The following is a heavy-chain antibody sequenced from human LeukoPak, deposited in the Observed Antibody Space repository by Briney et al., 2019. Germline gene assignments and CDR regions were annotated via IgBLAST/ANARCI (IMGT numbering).Heavy chain of an antibody. CDR1: GFTFSSYG. V-gene: IGHV3-30*02. J-gene: IGHJ2*01. Sequence: GGSLRLSCAASGFTFSSYGMHWVRQAPGKGLEWVAFIRYDGSNKYYADSVKGRFTISRDNSKNTLYLQMNSLRAEDTAVYYCAKAPEEYGGNSYWYFDLWGRGTLVTVSS. D-gene: IGHD4-23*01. CDR3: AKAPEEYGGNSYWYFDL. CDR2: IRYDGSNK.